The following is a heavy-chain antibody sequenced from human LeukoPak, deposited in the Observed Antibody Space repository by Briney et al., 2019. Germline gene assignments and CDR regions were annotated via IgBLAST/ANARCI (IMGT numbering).Heavy chain of an antibody. CDR3: ARGYFDWLYLDY. Sequence: SETLSLTCTVSGGSISSSSYYWGWIRQPPGKGLEWIGSIYYSGSTYYNPSLKSRVTISVDTSKNQFSLKLSSVTAADTAVYYCARGYFDWLYLDYWGREPWSPSPQ. CDR2: IYYSGST. V-gene: IGHV4-39*01. CDR1: GGSISSSSYY. D-gene: IGHD3-9*01. J-gene: IGHJ4*02.